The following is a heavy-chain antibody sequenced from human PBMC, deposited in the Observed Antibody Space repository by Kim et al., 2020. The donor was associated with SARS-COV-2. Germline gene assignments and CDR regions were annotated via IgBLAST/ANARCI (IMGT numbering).Heavy chain of an antibody. J-gene: IGHJ4*02. Sequence: GGSLRLSCAASGFTFSSYAMHWVRQAPGKGLEWVAVISYDGSNKYYADSVKGRFTISRDNSKNTLYLQMNSLRAEDTAVYYCAREKTTIFGVVIPIPLPYFDYWGQGTLVTVSS. CDR2: ISYDGSNK. D-gene: IGHD3-3*01. CDR3: AREKTTIFGVVIPIPLPYFDY. CDR1: GFTFSSYA. V-gene: IGHV3-30-3*01.